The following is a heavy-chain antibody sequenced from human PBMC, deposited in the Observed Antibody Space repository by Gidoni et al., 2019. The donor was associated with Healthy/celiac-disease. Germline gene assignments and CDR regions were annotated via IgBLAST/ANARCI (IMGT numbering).Heavy chain of an antibody. Sequence: QVQLVESGGGVVQPGRSLRLSCAASGFTFSSYGMHWVRQAPGKGLEWVAVIWYDGSNKYYADSVKGRFTISRDNSKNTLYLQMNSLRAEDTAVYYCARDRRQYGSGTYFDYWGQGTLVTVSS. CDR2: IWYDGSNK. J-gene: IGHJ4*02. V-gene: IGHV3-33*01. CDR1: GFTFSSYG. CDR3: ARDRRQYGSGTYFDY. D-gene: IGHD2-15*01.